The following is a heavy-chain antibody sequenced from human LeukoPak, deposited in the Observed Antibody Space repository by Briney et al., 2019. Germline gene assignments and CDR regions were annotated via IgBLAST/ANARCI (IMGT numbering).Heavy chain of an antibody. D-gene: IGHD4-17*01. CDR1: GDSFSSHY. J-gene: IGHJ3*02. Sequence: PSETLSLTCAISGDSFSSHYWTWIRQSPGTGLEWIGYISHIGRTNYNPSLKSRVTISIDTSKNQFSLKLRSVTAADTAVYYCARDLVTVTKGFDIWGQGTMVSVSS. V-gene: IGHV4-59*11. CDR2: ISHIGRT. CDR3: ARDLVTVTKGFDI.